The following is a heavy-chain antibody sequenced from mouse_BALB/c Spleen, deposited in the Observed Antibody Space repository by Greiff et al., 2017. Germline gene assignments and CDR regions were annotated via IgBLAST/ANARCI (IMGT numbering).Heavy chain of an antibody. CDR2: ISSGSSTI. Sequence: EVQLVESWGGLVQPGGSRKLSCAASGFTFSSFGMHWVRQAPEKGLEWVAYISSGSSTIYYADTVKGRFTISRDNPKNTLFLQMTSLRSEDTAMYYCARAGYDSYYFDYWGQGTTLTVSS. D-gene: IGHD2-14*01. J-gene: IGHJ2*01. V-gene: IGHV5-17*02. CDR3: ARAGYDSYYFDY. CDR1: GFTFSSFG.